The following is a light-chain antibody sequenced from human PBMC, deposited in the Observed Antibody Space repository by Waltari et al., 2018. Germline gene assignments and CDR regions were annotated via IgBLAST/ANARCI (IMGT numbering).Light chain of an antibody. Sequence: QSALTQPPSASGSPGQSVTISCTGTSSDVGGYNSVSWYQQHPGKAPKLMIFEVTKRPSGVPDRFSGSKTANTASLTVSGLQAEDEADYYCSSFAGSNNFVVFGGGTKLTVL. J-gene: IGLJ2*01. CDR2: EVT. CDR1: SSDVGGYNS. CDR3: SSFAGSNNFVV. V-gene: IGLV2-8*01.